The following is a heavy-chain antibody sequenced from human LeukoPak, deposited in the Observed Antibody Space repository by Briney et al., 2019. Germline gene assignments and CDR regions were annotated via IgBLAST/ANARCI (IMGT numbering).Heavy chain of an antibody. CDR1: GFTFDDYA. CDR2: ISWDGGST. D-gene: IGHD3-3*01. J-gene: IGHJ6*03. CDR3: AKDKVGRAFWSGYYYYYYYMDV. V-gene: IGHV3-43D*03. Sequence: GGSLRLSCAASGFTFDDYAMHWVRQAPGKGLEWVSLISWDGGSTYYADSVKGRFTISRDNSKNSLYLQMNSLRAEDTALYYCAKDKVGRAFWSGYYYYYYYMDVWGKGTTVTVPS.